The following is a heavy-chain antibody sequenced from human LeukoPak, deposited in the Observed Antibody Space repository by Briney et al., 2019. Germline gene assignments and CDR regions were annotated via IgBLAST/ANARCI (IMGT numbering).Heavy chain of an antibody. CDR1: GDSLSDNY. D-gene: IGHD5-24*01. Sequence: SETLSLTCTVSGDSLSDNYWSWIRQPAGKGLEWIGRIYTSGSINYNPSLKSRVSMSIGTSKNQLSLNLRSLTAADTAVYYCARHVSAYNPHWYFDLWGRGTLVTVSA. V-gene: IGHV4-4*07. J-gene: IGHJ2*01. CDR2: IYTSGSI. CDR3: ARHVSAYNPHWYFDL.